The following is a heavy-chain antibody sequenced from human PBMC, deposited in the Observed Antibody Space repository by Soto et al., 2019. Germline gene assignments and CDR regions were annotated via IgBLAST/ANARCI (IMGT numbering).Heavy chain of an antibody. D-gene: IGHD2-15*01. Sequence: QVQLVQSGAEVKKPGASVKVSCKASGYTFTGYYMHWVRQAPGQGLEWMGWINPNSGGTNYAQKFQGWVTMTRDTSISTAYMELSRLRSDDTAVYYCAREVYCSGGSCYSVWFYPWGQGTLVTVSS. CDR2: INPNSGGT. J-gene: IGHJ5*02. V-gene: IGHV1-2*04. CDR1: GYTFTGYY. CDR3: AREVYCSGGSCYSVWFYP.